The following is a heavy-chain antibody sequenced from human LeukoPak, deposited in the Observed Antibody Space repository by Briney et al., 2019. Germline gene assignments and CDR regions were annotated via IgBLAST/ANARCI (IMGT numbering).Heavy chain of an antibody. CDR1: GYTFTGYY. D-gene: IGHD5-12*01. CDR3: ARAASGFYDYYFDY. J-gene: IGHJ4*02. CDR2: ISPNSGGT. V-gene: IGHV1-2*02. Sequence: GASVKVSCMPPGYTFTGYYIHWVRQAPGQGLEWMGWISPNSGGTNYALKFQGRVTMTRDTSISTAYMELRRLRPDDTALYYCARAASGFYDYYFDYWGQGTLVTVSS.